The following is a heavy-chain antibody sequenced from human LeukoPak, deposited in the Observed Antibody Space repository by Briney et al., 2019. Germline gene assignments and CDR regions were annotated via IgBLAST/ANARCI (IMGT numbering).Heavy chain of an antibody. CDR2: ISAYNGNT. J-gene: IGHJ4*02. CDR3: ARSYYDSSGYYFDY. CDR1: GYTFTSYG. V-gene: IGHV1-18*01. D-gene: IGHD3-22*01. Sequence: EASVKVSCKASGYTFTSYGISWVRQAPGQGLEWMGWISAYNGNTNYAQKLQGRVTMTTDTSTSTAYMELRSLRSDDTAVYYCARSYYDSSGYYFDYWGQGTLVTVSS.